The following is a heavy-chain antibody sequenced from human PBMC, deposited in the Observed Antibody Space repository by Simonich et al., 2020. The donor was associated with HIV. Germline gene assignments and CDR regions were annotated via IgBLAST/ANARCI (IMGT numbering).Heavy chain of an antibody. CDR3: ARDGRKGSSTSCSDY. CDR1: GFTFSSYS. Sequence: EVQLVESGGGLVKPGGFLRLSCAASGFTFSSYSMNWVRQEPRKGLEGVSTIISSSSYIYYADSVKGRFTISRDNAKNSLYLQMSSLRAEDTAVYYCARDGRKGSSTSCSDYWGQGTLVTVSS. CDR2: IISSSSYI. J-gene: IGHJ4*02. V-gene: IGHV3-21*01. D-gene: IGHD2-2*01.